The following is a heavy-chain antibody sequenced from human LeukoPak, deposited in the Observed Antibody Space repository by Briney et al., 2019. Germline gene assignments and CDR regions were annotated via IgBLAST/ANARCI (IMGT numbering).Heavy chain of an antibody. D-gene: IGHD3-22*01. CDR1: GFTFSSYA. CDR3: AAGRVFYDSSGYAPEATFDY. J-gene: IGHJ4*02. V-gene: IGHV3-23*01. Sequence: PGGSLRLSCAASGFTFSSYAMSWVRQAPGKGLEWVSAISGSGGSTYYADSVKGRFTIPRDNSKNTLYLQMNSLRAEDTAVYYCAAGRVFYDSSGYAPEATFDYWGQGTLVTVSS. CDR2: ISGSGGST.